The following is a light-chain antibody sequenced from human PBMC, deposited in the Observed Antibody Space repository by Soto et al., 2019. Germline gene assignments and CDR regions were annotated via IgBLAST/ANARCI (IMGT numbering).Light chain of an antibody. CDR3: QQYNNWPPWT. CDR1: QSIASN. V-gene: IGKV3-15*01. J-gene: IGKJ1*01. CDR2: DAS. Sequence: EIVLTQSPVTLSVSPGESATLSCRASQSIASNYLAWYQKKPGQPPRLLIYDASTRATGIPARFSGSGSGTEFTLTISSLQSEDFAVYYCQQYNNWPPWTFGRGTKVDIK.